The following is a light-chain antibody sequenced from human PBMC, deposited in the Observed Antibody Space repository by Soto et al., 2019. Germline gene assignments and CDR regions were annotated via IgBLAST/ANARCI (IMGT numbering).Light chain of an antibody. V-gene: IGKV3-15*01. J-gene: IGKJ2*02. Sequence: EIVMTQSPATLSVSPGERATLSCRASQSVSSNLAWYQQKPGQAPRLLIYGASTRATDIPVRFIGSGSGTEFTLTISSLQSEDFAVYYCQQYNNWPPCTFGQGTKLEIK. CDR1: QSVSSN. CDR3: QQYNNWPPCT. CDR2: GAS.